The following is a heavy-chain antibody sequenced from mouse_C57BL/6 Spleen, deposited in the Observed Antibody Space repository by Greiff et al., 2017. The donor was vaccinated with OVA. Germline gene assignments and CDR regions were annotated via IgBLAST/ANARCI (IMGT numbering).Heavy chain of an antibody. J-gene: IGHJ2*01. CDR2: ISSGGSYT. D-gene: IGHD1-1*01. Sequence: DVMLVESGGDLVKPGGSLKLSCAASGFTFSSYGMSWVRQTPDKRLEWVATISSGGSYTYYPDSVKGRFTISRDNAKNTLYLQMSSLKSEDTAMYYCARLITTVVASYYFDYWGQGTTLTVSS. CDR3: ARLITTVVASYYFDY. V-gene: IGHV5-6*02. CDR1: GFTFSSYG.